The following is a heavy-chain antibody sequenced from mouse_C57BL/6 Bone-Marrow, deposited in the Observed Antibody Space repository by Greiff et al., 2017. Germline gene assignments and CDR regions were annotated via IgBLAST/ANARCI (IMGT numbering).Heavy chain of an antibody. CDR1: GYTFTSYG. J-gene: IGHJ3*01. Sequence: VKLQESGAELARPGASVKLSCKASGYTFTSYGISWVKQRTGQGLEWIGEIYPRSGNTYYNEKFKGKATLTEDKSSSTAYMELRSLASEDSAVYFCARQRPAWFAYWGQGTLVTVSA. CDR3: ARQRPAWFAY. CDR2: IYPRSGNT. V-gene: IGHV1-81*01.